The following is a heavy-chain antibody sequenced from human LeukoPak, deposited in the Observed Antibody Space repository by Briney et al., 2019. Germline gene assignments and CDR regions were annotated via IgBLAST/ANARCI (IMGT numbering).Heavy chain of an antibody. D-gene: IGHD6-6*01. CDR3: ASHWDSSSDAFDI. CDR1: GYNFPSCW. V-gene: IGHV5-10-1*01. J-gene: IGHJ3*02. Sequence: GESLKISCKGSGYNFPSCWITWVRQMPGKGLEWMGRIDPSDSYTNYSPSFEGHVTISANKSISTAYLQWSSLKASDTAVYYCASHWDSSSDAFDIWGQGTMVSVSA. CDR2: IDPSDSYT.